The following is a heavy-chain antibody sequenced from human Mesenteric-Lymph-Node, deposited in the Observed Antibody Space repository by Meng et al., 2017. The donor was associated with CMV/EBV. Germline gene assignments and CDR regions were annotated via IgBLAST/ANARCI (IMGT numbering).Heavy chain of an antibody. CDR1: GGSFGGYY. CDR2: INHSGST. J-gene: IGHJ4*02. Sequence: CAVYGGSFGGYYWSWIRQPPGKGLEWIGEINHSGSTNYNPSLKSRVTISVDTSKNQFSLKLSSVTAADTAVYYCASSGGYSYGPDYWGQGTLVTVSS. V-gene: IGHV4-34*01. CDR3: ASSGGYSYGPDY. D-gene: IGHD5-18*01.